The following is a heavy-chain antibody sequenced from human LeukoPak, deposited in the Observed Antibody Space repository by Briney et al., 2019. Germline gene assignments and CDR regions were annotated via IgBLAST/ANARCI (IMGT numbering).Heavy chain of an antibody. CDR3: TTDAATIAVAGTGPY. D-gene: IGHD6-19*01. CDR2: IKSKSGGGTT. V-gene: IGHV3-15*01. Sequence: PGGSLRLSCAASGFTFSNAWMNWVREAPGKGLEWVGRIKSKSGGGTTDYAAPVKGRLTISRDDSTNTLYLQMNSLKTEDTAVYYCTTDAATIAVAGTGPYWGQGTLVTVSS. CDR1: GFTFSNAW. J-gene: IGHJ4*02.